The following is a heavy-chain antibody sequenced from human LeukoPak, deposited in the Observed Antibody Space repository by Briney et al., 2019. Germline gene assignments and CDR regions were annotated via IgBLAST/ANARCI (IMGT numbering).Heavy chain of an antibody. CDR3: ARESGRSYYLNY. CDR2: INNDGSST. Sequence: GGSLRPSGAASGFTFISYWMHWVRQAPGKGLVWVARINNDGSSTTYADSVKGRFTISRDNAKNTVYLHMNSLRAEDTAVYYCARESGRSYYLNYWGQGNLVTVSA. V-gene: IGHV3-74*03. CDR1: GFTFISYW. J-gene: IGHJ4*02. D-gene: IGHD1-26*01.